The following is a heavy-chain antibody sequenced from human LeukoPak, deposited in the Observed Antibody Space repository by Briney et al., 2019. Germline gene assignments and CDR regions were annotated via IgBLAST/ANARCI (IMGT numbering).Heavy chain of an antibody. Sequence: SETLSPTCAVYGGSFSGYYWSWIRQPPGKGLEWIGEINHSGSTNYNPSLKSRVTISVDTSKNQFSLKLSSVTAADTAVYYCARRTDTAMEFDYWGQGTLVTVSS. D-gene: IGHD5-18*01. V-gene: IGHV4-34*01. CDR2: INHSGST. CDR1: GGSFSGYY. CDR3: ARRTDTAMEFDY. J-gene: IGHJ4*02.